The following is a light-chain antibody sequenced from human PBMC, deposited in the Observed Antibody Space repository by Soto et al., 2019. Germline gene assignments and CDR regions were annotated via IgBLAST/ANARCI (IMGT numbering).Light chain of an antibody. V-gene: IGKV1-5*03. CDR2: KEA. CDR3: QQQNNYYPGT. Sequence: DIQMTQSPSPLFASVGDRVTITCRPSQGISSWWAGSQQKPGKAPKLLIYKEASLESGVASTFSGSGGGTEVKLTISSMQPDDDATYYCQQQNNYYPGTFGQGTKVDIK. J-gene: IGKJ1*01. CDR1: QGISSW.